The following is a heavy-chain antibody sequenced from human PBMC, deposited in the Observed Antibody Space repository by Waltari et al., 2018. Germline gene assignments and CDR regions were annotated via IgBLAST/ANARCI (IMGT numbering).Heavy chain of an antibody. Sequence: QVQLVESGGGVVQPGTSLRLSCAASGFTFSGFAMHWVRQAPGKGLELVGVILHEGSNKYYADSVRDRFTISRDNSKNTLYLQINSLRVEDTAVYYCARGLGDYYNAKGFMWGQGTMVAVSS. V-gene: IGHV3-30*01. J-gene: IGHJ3*01. D-gene: IGHD3-3*01. CDR2: ILHEGSNK. CDR1: GFTFSGFA. CDR3: ARGLGDYYNAKGFM.